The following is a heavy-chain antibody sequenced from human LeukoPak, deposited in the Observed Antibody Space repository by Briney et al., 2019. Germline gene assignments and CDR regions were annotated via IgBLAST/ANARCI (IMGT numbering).Heavy chain of an antibody. CDR1: GGSFSGYY. Sequence: SETLSLTCAVYGGSFSGYYWTWIRQTPGKGLEWIGEINHSGSTNYNPSLKSRVTISVDTSKNQFSLKLSSVTAADTAVYYCASLWSGYYRWGQGTLVTVSS. J-gene: IGHJ4*02. CDR2: INHSGST. D-gene: IGHD3-3*01. CDR3: ASLWSGYYR. V-gene: IGHV4-34*01.